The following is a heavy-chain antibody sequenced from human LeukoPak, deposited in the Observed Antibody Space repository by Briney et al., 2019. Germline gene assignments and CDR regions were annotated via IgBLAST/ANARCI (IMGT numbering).Heavy chain of an antibody. CDR2: IGTAGDT. V-gene: IGHV3-13*04. D-gene: IGHD2-21*02. CDR3: ARGAKAYCGADCYTAFDY. J-gene: IGHJ4*02. CDR1: GFIFSTYD. Sequence: PGGSLRLSCAASGFIFSTYDMHWVRQVTGQGLEWVSAIGTAGDTYYPGSVKGRFTVSRDSAESSLYLQMNSLTAGDTAVYYCARGAKAYCGADCYTAFDYWGRGTLVTVSS.